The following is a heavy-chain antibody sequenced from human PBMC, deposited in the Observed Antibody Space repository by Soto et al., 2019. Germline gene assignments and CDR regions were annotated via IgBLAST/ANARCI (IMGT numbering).Heavy chain of an antibody. V-gene: IGHV1-18*01. D-gene: IGHD3-22*01. Sequence: QVQLVQSGGEVKKPGAAVKVSCKASGYTFTTFGIGWVRQAPGQGLEWMGWISAYSGNTEYPQKLQGRVTITIDTSKNTTYLELPSLRSYDTALFYCAKAQWSCGNCFPYHWGQGALVTVSS. CDR1: GYTFTTFG. J-gene: IGHJ1*01. CDR2: ISAYSGNT. CDR3: AKAQWSCGNCFPYH.